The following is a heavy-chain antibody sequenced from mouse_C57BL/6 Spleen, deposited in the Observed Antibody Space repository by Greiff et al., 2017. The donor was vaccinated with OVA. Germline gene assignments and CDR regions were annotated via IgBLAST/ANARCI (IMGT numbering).Heavy chain of an antibody. CDR3: ARVTTVVASFDY. D-gene: IGHD1-1*01. Sequence: VQRVESGAELARPGASVKLSCKASGYTFTSYGISWVKQRTGQGLEWIGEIYPRSGNTYYNEKFKGKATLTADKSSSTAYMELRSLTSEDSAVYFCARVTTVVASFDYWGQGTTLTVSS. CDR1: GYTFTSYG. J-gene: IGHJ2*01. CDR2: IYPRSGNT. V-gene: IGHV1-81*01.